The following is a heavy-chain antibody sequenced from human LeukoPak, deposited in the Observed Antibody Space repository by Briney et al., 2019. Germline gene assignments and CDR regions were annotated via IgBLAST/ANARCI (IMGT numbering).Heavy chain of an antibody. D-gene: IGHD3-3*01. CDR2: INPKSGGT. Sequence: ASVKVSCKASGYTFTGRYLHWVRQAPGQGLEYMGWINPKSGGTNYAQNFQGRVTVTRDTSINTAYMELSRLTSDDTAIYYCARDDDGSGYRHIDYWGQGTLVIVSS. V-gene: IGHV1-2*02. CDR3: ARDDDGSGYRHIDY. J-gene: IGHJ4*02. CDR1: GYTFTGRY.